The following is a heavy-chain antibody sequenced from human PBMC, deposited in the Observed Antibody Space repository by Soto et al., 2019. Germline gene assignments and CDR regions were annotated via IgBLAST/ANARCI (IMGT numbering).Heavy chain of an antibody. Sequence: SETLSLTCTVSGGSISSSSYYWGWIRQPPGKGLEWIGSIYYSGSTYYNPSLKSRVTISVDTSKNQFSLKLSSVTAADTAVYYCARASYGDYVIWFDPWGQGTLVTVSS. CDR2: IYYSGST. CDR1: GGSISSSSYY. J-gene: IGHJ5*02. CDR3: ARASYGDYVIWFDP. V-gene: IGHV4-39*01. D-gene: IGHD4-17*01.